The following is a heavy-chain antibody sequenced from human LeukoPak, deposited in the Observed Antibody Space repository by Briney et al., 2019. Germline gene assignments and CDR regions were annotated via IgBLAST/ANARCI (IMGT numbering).Heavy chain of an antibody. CDR3: ATQSYGLFDY. D-gene: IGHD3-10*01. Sequence: GRSLRLSCVASGFTFSSYAMHWVRQAPGKGLEWVAVISYDGSYMSYADSVKGRFTISRDNSKNSLYLQMNSLRAEDTAVYYCATQSYGLFDYWGQGTLVTVSS. CDR1: GFTFSSYA. J-gene: IGHJ4*02. V-gene: IGHV3-30*04. CDR2: ISYDGSYM.